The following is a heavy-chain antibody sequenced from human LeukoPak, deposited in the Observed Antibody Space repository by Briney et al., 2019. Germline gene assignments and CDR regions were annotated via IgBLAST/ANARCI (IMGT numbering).Heavy chain of an antibody. J-gene: IGHJ6*04. V-gene: IGHV3-7*01. CDR2: IKGDGSEK. CDR3: AELGITMIGGV. D-gene: IGHD3-10*02. Sequence: GGSLRLSCAASGFTFSSYWMTWVRQAPGKGLEWVGNIKGDGSEKYYVDSVKGRFTISRDNAKNSLYLQMNSLRAEDTAVYYCAELGITMIGGVWGKGTTVTISS. CDR1: GFTFSSYW.